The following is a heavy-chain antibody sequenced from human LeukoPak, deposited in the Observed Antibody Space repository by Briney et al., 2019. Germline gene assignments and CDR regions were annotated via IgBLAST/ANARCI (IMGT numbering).Heavy chain of an antibody. D-gene: IGHD2-2*01. CDR2: INPSGGST. Sequence: ASVKVSCKASGYTFTSYYVHWVRQAPGQGLEWMGIINPSGGSTSYAQKFQGRVTMTRDTSTSTVYMELSSLRSEDTAVYYCARDLSIVVVPAASWFDPWGQGTLVTVSS. J-gene: IGHJ5*02. CDR1: GYTFTSYY. CDR3: ARDLSIVVVPAASWFDP. V-gene: IGHV1-46*01.